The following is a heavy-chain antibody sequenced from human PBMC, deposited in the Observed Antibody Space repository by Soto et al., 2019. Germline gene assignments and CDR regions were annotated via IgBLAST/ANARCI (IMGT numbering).Heavy chain of an antibody. CDR1: GGSFSGYY. CDR3: ARADRYYYGSGSYYVDY. J-gene: IGHJ4*02. D-gene: IGHD3-10*01. Sequence: HVQLQQWGAGLLKPSETLSLTCAVYGGSFSGYYWSWIRQPPGKGLEWIGEINHSGSTNYNPSLKSRVTISVDTSKNQFSLKLSSVTAADTAVYYCARADRYYYGSGSYYVDYWGQGTLVTVSS. V-gene: IGHV4-34*01. CDR2: INHSGST.